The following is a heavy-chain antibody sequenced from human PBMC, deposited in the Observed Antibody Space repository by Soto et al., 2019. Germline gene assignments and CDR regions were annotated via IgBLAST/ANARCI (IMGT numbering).Heavy chain of an antibody. J-gene: IGHJ4*02. CDR2: IYYNDDR. CDR3: AHSDGGYEIIYFDF. D-gene: IGHD5-12*01. CDR1: GFSFTTAGVA. Sequence: QITLQESGPTLVKPTQTLTLTCTFSGFSFTTAGVAVGWIRQTPGGALEWLTLIYYNDDRRFSPSLKTRLTITGDTSTNKVVLSLTNVDPGDTATYFCAHSDGGYEIIYFDFRGKGIPVTVSS. V-gene: IGHV2-5*01.